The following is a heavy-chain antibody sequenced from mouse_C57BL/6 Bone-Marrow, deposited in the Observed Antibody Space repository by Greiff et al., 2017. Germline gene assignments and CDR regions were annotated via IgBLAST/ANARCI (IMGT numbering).Heavy chain of an antibody. CDR1: GYTFTSYW. CDR3: ARRGGYPWFAY. J-gene: IGHJ3*01. CDR2: IHPNSGST. V-gene: IGHV1-64*01. D-gene: IGHD2-2*01. Sequence: VQLQQPGAELVKPGASVKLSCKASGYTFTSYWMHWVKQRPGQGLEWIGMIHPNSGSTNYNEKFKSKATLTVDKSSITAYMQLSSLTSEDSAVYYCARRGGYPWFAYWGQGTLVTVSA.